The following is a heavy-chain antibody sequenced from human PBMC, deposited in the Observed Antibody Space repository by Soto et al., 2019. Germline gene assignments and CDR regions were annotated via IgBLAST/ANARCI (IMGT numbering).Heavy chain of an antibody. D-gene: IGHD5-18*01. CDR2: IIPILGIT. V-gene: IGHV1-69*02. CDR1: GGTFSTYT. CDR3: ATTDVDTAMVMVIFDY. J-gene: IGHJ4*02. Sequence: QVQLVQSGAEVRKPGSSVKVSCEASGGTFSTYTFNWVRQAPGQGLEWMGRIIPILGITNYAQKFQGRVTLTADNSTSTAYMDLSSLRSEDTAVYYWATTDVDTAMVMVIFDYWGQGTLVTVSS.